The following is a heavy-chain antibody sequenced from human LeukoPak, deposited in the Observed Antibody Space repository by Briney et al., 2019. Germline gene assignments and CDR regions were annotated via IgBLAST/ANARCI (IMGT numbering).Heavy chain of an antibody. CDR3: ARVGGYCSGGSCYSTPEYFQH. V-gene: IGHV1-69*05. CDR2: TIPFLGAT. D-gene: IGHD2-15*01. Sequence: SVKVSCKASGGTFSSDPITWVRQAPGQGLEWIGGTIPFLGATTYAQRFQGRISITTDESTTTAYMELSSLRSEDTAVYYCARVGGYCSGGSCYSTPEYFQHWGQGTLVTVSS. CDR1: GGTFSSDP. J-gene: IGHJ1*01.